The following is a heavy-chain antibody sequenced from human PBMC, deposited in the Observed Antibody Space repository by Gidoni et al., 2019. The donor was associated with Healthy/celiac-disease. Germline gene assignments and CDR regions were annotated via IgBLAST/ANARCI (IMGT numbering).Heavy chain of an antibody. V-gene: IGHV3-53*02. D-gene: IGHD3-22*01. CDR2: IYSGGST. J-gene: IGHJ3*02. CDR3: ARKGEDSSGPDAFDI. CDR1: GFTVSSNY. Sequence: EVQLLETGGGLIQPGGSLRLSCAASGFTVSSNYMSWVRQAPGKGLEWVSVIYSGGSTYYADSVKGRFTIARDNSKNTLYLQMNSLRAEDTAVYYCARKGEDSSGPDAFDIWGQGTMVTVSS.